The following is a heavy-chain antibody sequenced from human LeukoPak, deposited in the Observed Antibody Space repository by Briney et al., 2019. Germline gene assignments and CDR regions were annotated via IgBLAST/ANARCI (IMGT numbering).Heavy chain of an antibody. D-gene: IGHD2-21*02. J-gene: IGHJ6*02. CDR1: NFSINTDFF. V-gene: IGHV4-38-2*02. CDR3: ARDPSRLLPGGLFYYYGLDV. CDR2: IYHNGNT. Sequence: PSETLSLTCTVSNFSINTDFFWGWVRQTPGQGLEWIGNIYHNGNTYYNPSLRSRVSISRDTSRNQFSLSLHSVTAADTAAYYCARDPSRLLPGGLFYYYGLDVWGQGITVTVSS.